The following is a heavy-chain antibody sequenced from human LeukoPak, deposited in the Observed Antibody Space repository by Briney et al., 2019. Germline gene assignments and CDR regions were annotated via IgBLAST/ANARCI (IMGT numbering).Heavy chain of an antibody. Sequence: RGSLRLSCAASGFTVGSNYMSWVRQAPGKGLEWVSILYTGGSTYYADSVKGRFTISRHNSKNTLYLQMNSLRAEDSAVYYCARGVTGTTGVSNYGMDVWGQGTTVTVSS. CDR2: LYTGGST. CDR1: GFTVGSNY. J-gene: IGHJ6*02. V-gene: IGHV3-53*04. D-gene: IGHD1-20*01. CDR3: ARGVTGTTGVSNYGMDV.